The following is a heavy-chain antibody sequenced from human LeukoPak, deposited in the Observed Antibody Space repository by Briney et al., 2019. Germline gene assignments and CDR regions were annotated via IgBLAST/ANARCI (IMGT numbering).Heavy chain of an antibody. V-gene: IGHV4-59*08. J-gene: IGHJ6*02. Sequence: SETLSLTCTVSGASISSYYWSWIRQPPGKGLELIGYIYYSRSTNYNPSLKSRVTISVDPSNNQFSLKLTSVTAADTAVYYCARRTDYNGMDVWGQGTTVTVSS. CDR3: ARRTDYNGMDV. CDR2: IYYSRST. CDR1: GASISSYY.